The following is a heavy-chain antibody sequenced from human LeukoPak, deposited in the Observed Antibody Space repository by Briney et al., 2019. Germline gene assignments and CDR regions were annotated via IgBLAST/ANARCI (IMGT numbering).Heavy chain of an antibody. CDR3: ARDQVPAPYYYYFMDV. CDR1: GYTFTGYY. Sequence: ASVKVSCKASGYTFTGYYMHWVRQAPGQGLEWMGWINPNSGGTNYAQRFQGRVTMTRDTSISTAYMELSRLRSDDTAVYYCARDQVPAPYYYYFMDVWGKGTTVTVSS. D-gene: IGHD2-2*01. CDR2: INPNSGGT. J-gene: IGHJ6*03. V-gene: IGHV1-2*02.